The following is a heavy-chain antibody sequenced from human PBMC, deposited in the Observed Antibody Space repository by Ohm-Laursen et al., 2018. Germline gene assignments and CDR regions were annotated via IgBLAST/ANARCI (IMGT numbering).Heavy chain of an antibody. CDR1: GFTFDDYA. Sequence: SLRLSCAASGFTFDDYAMHWVRQAPGKGLEWVSGISWNSGSISYADSVKGRFTISRDNAKNSLYLQMNSLRAEDTALYYCAKDHSSGDYYYYYGMDVWGQGTTVTVSS. V-gene: IGHV3-9*01. CDR2: ISWNSGSI. CDR3: AKDHSSGDYYYYYGMDV. J-gene: IGHJ6*02. D-gene: IGHD6-25*01.